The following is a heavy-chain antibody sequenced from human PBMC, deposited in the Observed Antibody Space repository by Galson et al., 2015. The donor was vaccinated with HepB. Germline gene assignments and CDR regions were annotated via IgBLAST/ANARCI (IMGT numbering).Heavy chain of an antibody. CDR3: AKGYGLFDS. J-gene: IGHJ5*01. V-gene: IGHV3-23*01. D-gene: IGHD5-18*01. CDR2: ISGDGGST. CDR1: GFPFKSHA. Sequence: SLRLSCAASGFPFKSHAMTWVRQAPGKGLEWVSGISGDGGSTFYADSVKGRFSISRDNTKNTLSLQMNSLRAEDTALYYCAKGYGLFDSWGQGTLVTVSS.